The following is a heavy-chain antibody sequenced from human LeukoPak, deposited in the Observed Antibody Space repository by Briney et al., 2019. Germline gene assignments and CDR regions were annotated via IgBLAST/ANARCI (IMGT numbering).Heavy chain of an antibody. CDR1: GYTFTGYY. Sequence: ASVKVSCKASGYTFTGYYMHWVRQAPGQGLEWMGWINPNSGGTNYAQKFQGRVTMTRDTSISTAYMELSRLRSDDTAVYYCARDSVVVVPAAIYYYYGMDVWGQGTTVTVSS. CDR2: INPNSGGT. D-gene: IGHD2-2*01. J-gene: IGHJ6*02. V-gene: IGHV1-2*02. CDR3: ARDSVVVVPAAIYYYYGMDV.